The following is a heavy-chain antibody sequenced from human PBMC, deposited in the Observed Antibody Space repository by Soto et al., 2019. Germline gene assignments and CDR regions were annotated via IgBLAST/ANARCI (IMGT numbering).Heavy chain of an antibody. Sequence: GGSLRLSCAASGFTFRNYGMNWVRQAPGKGLEWVSYIGLGSSTKYYADSVEGRFTISRDNAKNSLYLQMNSLRAEDTAVYYCARDQLYYNDISGRPLNTFDVWGQGTMVTVSS. CDR3: ARDQLYYNDISGRPLNTFDV. J-gene: IGHJ3*01. V-gene: IGHV3-48*01. CDR2: IGLGSSTK. CDR1: GFTFRNYG. D-gene: IGHD3-22*01.